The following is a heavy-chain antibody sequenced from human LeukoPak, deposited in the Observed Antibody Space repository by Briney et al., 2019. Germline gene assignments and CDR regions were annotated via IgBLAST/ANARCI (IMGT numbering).Heavy chain of an antibody. CDR3: ARGDPAYSSSWLGGRSWFDP. Sequence: PSETLSLTCTVSGGSISTYYWSWIRQPPGKGLEWIGYIYYSGSTNYNPSLNSRVTISVDTSKNQFSLKLSSVTAADTAVYYCARGDPAYSSSWLGGRSWFDPWGQGTLVTVSS. V-gene: IGHV4-59*01. D-gene: IGHD6-13*01. CDR2: IYYSGST. J-gene: IGHJ5*02. CDR1: GGSISTYY.